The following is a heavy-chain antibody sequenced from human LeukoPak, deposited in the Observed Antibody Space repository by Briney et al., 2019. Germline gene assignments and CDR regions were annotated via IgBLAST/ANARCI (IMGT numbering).Heavy chain of an antibody. D-gene: IGHD5-12*01. V-gene: IGHV4-34*01. CDR3: ARDGTVATNWFDP. Sequence: SETLSLTCAVYGGSFSGYYWSWIRQPPGKGLEWIGEINHSGSTNYNPSLKSRVTISVDTSKNQFSLRLNSVTAADTAVYYCARDGTVATNWFDPWAREPWSPSPQ. CDR2: INHSGST. J-gene: IGHJ5*02. CDR1: GGSFSGYY.